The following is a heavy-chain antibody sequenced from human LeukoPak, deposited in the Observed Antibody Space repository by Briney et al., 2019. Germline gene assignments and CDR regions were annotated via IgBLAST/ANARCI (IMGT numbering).Heavy chain of an antibody. CDR1: GGSISSSSYY. Sequence: SETLSLTCTVSGGSISSSSYYWGWLRQPPGKGLEWIGSICYSGSTYYNPSLKSRVTISVDTSKNQCSLKLSSVTAADTAVYYCARIAAETYYHYYGMDVWGQGTTVTVSS. V-gene: IGHV4-39*01. D-gene: IGHD6-13*01. CDR3: ARIAAETYYHYYGMDV. CDR2: ICYSGST. J-gene: IGHJ6*02.